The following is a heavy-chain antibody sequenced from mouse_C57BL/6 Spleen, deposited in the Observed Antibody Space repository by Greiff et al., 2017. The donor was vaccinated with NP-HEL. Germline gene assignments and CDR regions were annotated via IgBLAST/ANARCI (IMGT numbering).Heavy chain of an antibody. CDR2: IYPGSGST. J-gene: IGHJ2*01. D-gene: IGHD2-3*01. V-gene: IGHV1-55*01. CDR3: ASPMRYDDYCFDY. CDR1: GYTFTSYW. Sequence: QVQLQQPGAELVKPGASVKMSCKASGYTFTSYWITWVKQRPGQGLEWIGDIYPGSGSTNYNEKFKSKATLTVDTSSSTAYMQLSSLTSEDSSVYYCASPMRYDDYCFDYWGQGTTLTVSS.